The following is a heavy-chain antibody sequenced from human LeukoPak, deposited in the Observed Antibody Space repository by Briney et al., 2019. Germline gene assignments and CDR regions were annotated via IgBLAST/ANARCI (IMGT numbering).Heavy chain of an antibody. J-gene: IGHJ3*02. V-gene: IGHV3-43*02. CDR3: AKTSHNAFDI. Sequence: AGGSLRLSWAAAGFTFADYAMHWVRQAPGKGLEWVFLISGDGGSTYYADSVKGRLTISRDNSKNSLYLQMNSLRTEDTALYYCAKTSHNAFDIWGPGTMVTVSS. CDR1: GFTFADYA. CDR2: ISGDGGST.